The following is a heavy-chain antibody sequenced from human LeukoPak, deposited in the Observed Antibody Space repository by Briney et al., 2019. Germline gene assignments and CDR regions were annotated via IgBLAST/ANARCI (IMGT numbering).Heavy chain of an antibody. CDR2: ISAYNGNT. CDR3: ARGGYSSSWYEFGYYYYMDV. D-gene: IGHD6-13*01. V-gene: IGHV1-18*01. CDR1: GYTFTSYG. J-gene: IGHJ6*03. Sequence: GASVKVSCKASGYTFTSYGISWVRQAPGQGLEWMGWISAYNGNTNYAQKLQGRVTMTTDTSTSTAYMELRSLRSDDTAVYYCARGGYSSSWYEFGYYYYMDVWGKGTTVTVSS.